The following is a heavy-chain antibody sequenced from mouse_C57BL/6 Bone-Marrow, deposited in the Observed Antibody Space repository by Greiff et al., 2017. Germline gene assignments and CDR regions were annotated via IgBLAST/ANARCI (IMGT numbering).Heavy chain of an antibody. Sequence: VQLKESGGGLVKPGGSLKLSCAASGFNFSDYGMHWVRQAPEKGLAWFSYISSGSSTIYYADTVKGRFTISRDNAKNTLFLQMTSLRSEDTAMYYCARGRRGFAYWGQGTLVTVSA. J-gene: IGHJ3*01. CDR1: GFNFSDYG. CDR2: ISSGSSTI. CDR3: ARGRRGFAY. V-gene: IGHV5-17*01.